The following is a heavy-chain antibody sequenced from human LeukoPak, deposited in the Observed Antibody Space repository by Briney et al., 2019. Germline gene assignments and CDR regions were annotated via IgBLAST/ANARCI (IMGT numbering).Heavy chain of an antibody. J-gene: IGHJ4*02. V-gene: IGHV3-33*01. D-gene: IGHD4-11*01. CDR3: ARVSDYSNYFDF. Sequence: GGSLRLSCASSGFTFRTYGMHWVRQAPGKGLEWVAIIWYDGSTKYYAESVKGRFTISRDNSKNMLYLQMNSLRAEDTAVYYCARVSDYSNYFDFWGQGTLVTVSS. CDR1: GFTFRTYG. CDR2: IWYDGSTK.